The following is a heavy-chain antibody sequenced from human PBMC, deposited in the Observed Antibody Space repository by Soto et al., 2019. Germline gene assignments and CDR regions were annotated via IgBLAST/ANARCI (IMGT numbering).Heavy chain of an antibody. CDR2: IVPLFRTT. V-gene: IGHV1-69*06. D-gene: IGHD6-13*01. Sequence: QVQLVQSGAEAKKPGSSVKVSCKTSGGTFSSYAINWVRQAPGQGLEWMGGIVPLFRTTNYAQKFQGRVTITADTSTYTVYRELGEPGSGDTGVYYCARGGYSSTWSNLLDRSGLDVWGQGTTVTVSS. J-gene: IGHJ6*02. CDR3: ARGGYSSTWSNLLDRSGLDV. CDR1: GGTFSSYA.